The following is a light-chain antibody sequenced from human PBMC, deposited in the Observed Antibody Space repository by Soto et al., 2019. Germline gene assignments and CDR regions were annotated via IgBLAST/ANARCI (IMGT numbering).Light chain of an antibody. CDR3: SSYATSSTLV. V-gene: IGLV2-14*01. CDR2: EVV. CDR1: KNDIGVYDF. Sequence: QSALSQPPSASGSPGQSVTISCTGTKNDIGVYDFVSWYQHHPGKAPRLIIYEVVQRPSGVSSRFSGSKSGNTASLNISGLQAEDEADYYCSSYATSSTLVFGTGTKVTVL. J-gene: IGLJ1*01.